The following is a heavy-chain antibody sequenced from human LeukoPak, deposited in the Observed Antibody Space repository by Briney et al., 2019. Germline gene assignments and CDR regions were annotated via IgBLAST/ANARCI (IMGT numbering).Heavy chain of an antibody. D-gene: IGHD2-2*01. CDR3: ARGGIVVVPAALYYYGMDV. J-gene: IGHJ6*02. Sequence: SQTLSLTCAISGDSVSSNSAAWNWIRQSPSRGLEWLGRTYYRSKWYNDYAVSVKSRITINPDTSKNQFSLQLNSVTPEDTAVYYCARGGIVVVPAALYYYGMDVSGQGTTVTVSS. CDR1: GDSVSSNSAA. V-gene: IGHV6-1*01. CDR2: TYYRSKWYN.